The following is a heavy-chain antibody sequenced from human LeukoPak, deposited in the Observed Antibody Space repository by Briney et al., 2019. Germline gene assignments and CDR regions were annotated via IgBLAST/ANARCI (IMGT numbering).Heavy chain of an antibody. Sequence: GESLKISCKASGYTFTNYWIGWVRQMPGKGLEWMGIIYPGDSDTRYSPSLQGQVTISADKSISTAYLQWSSLKASDTAMYYCARHHSNWNYRLAEYWGQGTLVTVSS. D-gene: IGHD1-7*01. CDR1: GYTFTNYW. CDR2: IYPGDSDT. V-gene: IGHV5-51*01. J-gene: IGHJ4*02. CDR3: ARHHSNWNYRLAEY.